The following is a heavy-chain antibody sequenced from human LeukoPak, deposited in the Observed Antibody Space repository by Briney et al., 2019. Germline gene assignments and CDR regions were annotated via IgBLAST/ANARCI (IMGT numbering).Heavy chain of an antibody. J-gene: IGHJ5*02. CDR1: GGTFSSYA. Sequence: SVKVSCKASGGTFSSYAISWVRQAPGQGLEWMGGIIPIFGTANYAQKFQGRVTITADESTSTAYMELSSLRSEDTAVYYCARGPLYGDLNWFDPWGQGTLVTVSS. CDR3: ARGPLYGDLNWFDP. CDR2: IIPIFGTA. D-gene: IGHD4-17*01. V-gene: IGHV1-69*13.